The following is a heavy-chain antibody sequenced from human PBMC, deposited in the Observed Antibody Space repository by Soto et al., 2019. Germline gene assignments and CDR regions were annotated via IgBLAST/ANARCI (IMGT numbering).Heavy chain of an antibody. CDR2: IYYSGST. CDR3: ARVPLFYSSSPKVTYYFDY. CDR1: GGSISSGGYY. J-gene: IGHJ4*02. D-gene: IGHD6-6*01. Sequence: SETLSLTCTVSGGSISSGGYYWSWIRQHPGKGLEWIGYIYYSGSTYYNPSLKSRVTISVDTSKNQFSLKLSSVTAADTAVYYCARVPLFYSSSPKVTYYFDYWGQGTLVTVSS. V-gene: IGHV4-31*03.